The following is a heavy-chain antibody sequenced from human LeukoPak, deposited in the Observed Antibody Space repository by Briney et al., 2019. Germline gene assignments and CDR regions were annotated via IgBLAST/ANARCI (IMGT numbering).Heavy chain of an antibody. J-gene: IGHJ4*02. V-gene: IGHV3-30*18. CDR2: ISYDGSNK. Sequence: GGSLRLSCAASGFTFSSYGMHWVRQAPGKGLEWVAVISYDGSNKYYADSVKGRFTISRDNSKNTLYLQMNSLRAEDAAVYYCAKDLTGSGSYLDYWGQETLVTASS. CDR1: GFTFSSYG. D-gene: IGHD1-26*01. CDR3: AKDLTGSGSYLDY.